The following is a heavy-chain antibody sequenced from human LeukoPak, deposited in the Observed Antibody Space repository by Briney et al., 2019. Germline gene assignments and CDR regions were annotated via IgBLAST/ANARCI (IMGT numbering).Heavy chain of an antibody. V-gene: IGHV3-30-3*01. Sequence: PGGSLRLSCAASGFTFSSYAMHWVRQAPGKGLEWVAVISYDGSNKYYADTVKGRVTISRDNAKNSLYLQMNSLRAEDTAVYYCARVNFGGSSSPFDPWGQGTLVTVSS. D-gene: IGHD6-6*01. CDR1: GFTFSSYA. J-gene: IGHJ5*02. CDR3: ARVNFGGSSSPFDP. CDR2: ISYDGSNK.